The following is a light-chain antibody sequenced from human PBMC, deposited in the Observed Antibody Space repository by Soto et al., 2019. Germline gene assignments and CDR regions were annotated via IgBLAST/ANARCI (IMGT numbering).Light chain of an antibody. V-gene: IGKV1-27*01. Sequence: DIQMTQSPSSLSASVGDRVTITCRASQDFYNYLAWYQQKPGKVPKLLIYAASTLQPGVPSRFSGSGSVTDFTLTSSSLPHDYVATYYCQKYNIAPWTFGQGTKVAIK. CDR1: QDFYNY. J-gene: IGKJ1*01. CDR3: QKYNIAPWT. CDR2: AAS.